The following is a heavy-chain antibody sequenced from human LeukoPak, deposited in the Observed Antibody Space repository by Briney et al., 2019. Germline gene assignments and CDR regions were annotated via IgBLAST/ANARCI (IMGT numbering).Heavy chain of an antibody. V-gene: IGHV3-21*01. CDR3: ARGGYCSSTSCYADY. Sequence: GGSLRLSCAASGFTFSTYSMNWVRQAPGKGLEWVSSISSSNSYLYYVDSVKGRFTISRDNAKNSLYLQMNSLRAEDTALYYCARGGYCSSTSCYADYWGQGTLVTVSS. CDR1: GFTFSTYS. J-gene: IGHJ4*02. CDR2: ISSSNSYL. D-gene: IGHD2-2*01.